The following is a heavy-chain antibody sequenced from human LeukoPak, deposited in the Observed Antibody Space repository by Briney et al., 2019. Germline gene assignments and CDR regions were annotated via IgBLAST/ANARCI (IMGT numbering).Heavy chain of an antibody. CDR1: GFTFSSYA. CDR3: ANEIRPNDY. V-gene: IGHV3-30-3*02. J-gene: IGHJ4*02. Sequence: LGGSLRLSCAASGFTFSSYAMHWVRQAPGKGLEWVAVISYDGSNKYYADSVKGRFTISRDNSKNTLYLQMNSLRAEDTAVYYCANEIRPNDYWGQGTQVTVSS. D-gene: IGHD4-17*01. CDR2: ISYDGSNK.